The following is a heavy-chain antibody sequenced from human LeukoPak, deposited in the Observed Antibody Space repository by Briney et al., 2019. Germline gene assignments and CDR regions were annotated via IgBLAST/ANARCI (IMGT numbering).Heavy chain of an antibody. CDR2: ISAYSGNT. CDR1: GYTFTSYG. CDR3: ARDIAIVGATREPFDY. D-gene: IGHD1-26*01. J-gene: IGHJ4*02. V-gene: IGHV1-18*01. Sequence: ASVRVSCKASGYTFTSYGITWVRQAPGQGLEWMGWISAYSGNTNYAQKLQGRVTMTTDTSTSTAYMELRSLRSDDTAVYYCARDIAIVGATREPFDYWGQGTLVTVSS.